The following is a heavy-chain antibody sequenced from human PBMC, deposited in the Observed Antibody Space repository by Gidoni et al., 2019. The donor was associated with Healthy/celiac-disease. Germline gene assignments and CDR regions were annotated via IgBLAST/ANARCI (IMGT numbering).Heavy chain of an antibody. CDR3: AKQTVSWGPGGWFDP. J-gene: IGHJ5*02. D-gene: IGHD3-16*01. CDR1: GYTSTGYY. CDR2: INPNSGGT. Sequence: QVQLVQSGAEVKKPGASVKVPCKAAGYTSTGYYMHSVRQPGQGLEWMEWINPNSGGTNYEQKFQGRVNMTRDTSISTAYMELSRLRSDDTAVYYWAKQTVSWGPGGWFDPWGQGTLVTVSS. V-gene: IGHV1-2*02.